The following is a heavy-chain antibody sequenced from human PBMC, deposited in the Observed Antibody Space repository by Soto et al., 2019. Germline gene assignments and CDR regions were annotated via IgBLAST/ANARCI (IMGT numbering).Heavy chain of an antibody. CDR1: GFDFSNYC. Sequence: LILSCGASGFDFSNYCMHWVRQAPGKGLVWVSRINGDGSDIKYAAPVKGRFTISRDNAKNTVYLQMNSLRADDTAVYYCARDQTTGDWFDAWGQGALVTVSS. CDR2: INGDGSDI. V-gene: IGHV3-74*03. D-gene: IGHD4-17*01. CDR3: ARDQTTGDWFDA. J-gene: IGHJ5*02.